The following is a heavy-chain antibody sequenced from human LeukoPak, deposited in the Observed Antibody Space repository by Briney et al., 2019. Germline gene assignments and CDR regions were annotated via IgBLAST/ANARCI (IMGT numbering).Heavy chain of an antibody. J-gene: IGHJ5*02. D-gene: IGHD3-9*01. CDR3: ARHGRYYDILTGYYYWFDP. V-gene: IGHV4-39*01. Sequence: PSETLSLTCTVSGGSISSSSYYWGWIRQPPGKGLEWIGSISYSGSTSYNPSLKSRVTISVDASKNQFSLKLSSVTAADTAVYYCARHGRYYDILTGYYYWFDPWGQGTLVTVSS. CDR2: ISYSGST. CDR1: GGSISSSSYY.